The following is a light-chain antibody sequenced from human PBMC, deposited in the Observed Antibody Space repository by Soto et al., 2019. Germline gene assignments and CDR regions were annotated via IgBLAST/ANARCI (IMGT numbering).Light chain of an antibody. CDR2: DAS. CDR1: QSISSW. V-gene: IGKV1-5*02. J-gene: IGKJ1*01. CDR3: QQYNSYS. Sequence: DIQMTQSPSTLSASVGDSVTIICRASQSISSWLAWYQQKPGKAPKLLIYDASSLESGVPSRFSGSGSGTEFTLTISSLQPDDFATYYCQQYNSYSFGQGTKVDI.